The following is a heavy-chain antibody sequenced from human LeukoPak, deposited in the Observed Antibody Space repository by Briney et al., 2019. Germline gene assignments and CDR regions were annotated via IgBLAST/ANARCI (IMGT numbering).Heavy chain of an antibody. D-gene: IGHD2-2*01. V-gene: IGHV3-11*04. CDR1: GFPFHDYY. CDR2: ISSSGSTI. Sequence: GSLKLSCAASGFPFHDYYMSWIRQAPGKGLEWVSYISSSGSTIYYADSVKGRFTISRDNAKNSLYLQMNSLRAEDTAVYYCARDRASRSGYYMDVWGKGTTVTISS. J-gene: IGHJ6*03. CDR3: ARDRASRSGYYMDV.